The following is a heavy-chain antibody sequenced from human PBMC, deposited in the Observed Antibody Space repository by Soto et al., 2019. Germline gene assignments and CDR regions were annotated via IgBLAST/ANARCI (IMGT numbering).Heavy chain of an antibody. Sequence: GGSLRLSCAASGFTFSSYAMDWVRQAPGKGLEWVAVISYDGSNKYYADSVKGRFTISRDNSKNTLYLQMNSLRAEDTAVYYCAREVDTAAIVRAMDVWGQGTTVTVS. D-gene: IGHD2-2*01. CDR3: AREVDTAAIVRAMDV. J-gene: IGHJ6*02. CDR2: ISYDGSNK. V-gene: IGHV3-30-3*01. CDR1: GFTFSSYA.